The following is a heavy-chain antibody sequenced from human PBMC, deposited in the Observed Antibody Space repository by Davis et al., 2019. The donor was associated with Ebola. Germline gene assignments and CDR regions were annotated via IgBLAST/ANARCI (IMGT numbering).Heavy chain of an antibody. D-gene: IGHD1-1*01. V-gene: IGHV1-18*01. CDR3: ARAQFPTTSDH. J-gene: IGHJ4*02. CDR1: GGTFSSYT. CDR2: INPHNNNT. Sequence: AASVKVSCKASGGTFSSYTISWVRQAPGQGLEWMGWINPHNNNTNYAQNVQGRVTMTTDTSTRTAYMEVGSLRSDDTAVYYCARAQFPTTSDHWGQGTLVTVSS.